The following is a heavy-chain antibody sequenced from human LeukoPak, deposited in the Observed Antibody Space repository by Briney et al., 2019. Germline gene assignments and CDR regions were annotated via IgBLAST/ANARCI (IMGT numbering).Heavy chain of an antibody. J-gene: IGHJ4*02. CDR2: IYYSGSN. V-gene: IGHV4-59*01. CDR1: GVSISSYY. CDR3: ARVGVPAAQIDY. Sequence: PSENLSLTCTVSGVSISSYYWSWIRQPPGKGLEWIGDIYYSGSNNYHPSLKSRATISVDTSKNQFSLKLSSVTAADSAVYYCARVGVPAAQIDYWGQGTLVTVSS. D-gene: IGHD2-2*01.